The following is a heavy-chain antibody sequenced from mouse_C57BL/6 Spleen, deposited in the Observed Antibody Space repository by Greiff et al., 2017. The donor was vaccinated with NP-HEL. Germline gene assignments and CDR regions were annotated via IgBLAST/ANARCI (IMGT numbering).Heavy chain of an antibody. CDR3: AIETGSWFAY. Sequence: EVHLVESGGGLVKPGGSLKLSCAASGFTFSDYGMHWVRQAPEKGLEWVAYISSGSSTIYYADTVKGRFTIFRDNAKNTLFLQMTMLRSEDTAMYYCAIETGSWFAYWGQGTLVTVSA. D-gene: IGHD4-1*01. CDR1: GFTFSDYG. J-gene: IGHJ3*01. CDR2: ISSGSSTI. V-gene: IGHV5-17*01.